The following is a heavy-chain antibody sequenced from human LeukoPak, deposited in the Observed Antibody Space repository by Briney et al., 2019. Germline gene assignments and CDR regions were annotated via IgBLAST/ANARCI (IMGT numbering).Heavy chain of an antibody. CDR1: GGSFSGYF. CDR3: ASFRRASGSFY. CDR2: INHSGST. Sequence: SETLSLTCAVYGGSFSGYFWSWIRQPPGKGLGWIGEINHSGSTNYNPSLKSRVTISVDTSKKQFSLKLSSGTAADTAVYYCASFRRASGSFYWGQGTLVTVSS. J-gene: IGHJ4*02. V-gene: IGHV4-34*01. D-gene: IGHD3-10*01.